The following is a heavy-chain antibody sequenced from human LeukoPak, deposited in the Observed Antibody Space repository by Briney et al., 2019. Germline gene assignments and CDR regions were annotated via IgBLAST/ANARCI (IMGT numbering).Heavy chain of an antibody. CDR1: GYTFTSD. V-gene: IGHV1-8*01. CDR3: ARGAVSRDCTGGSCYHLDI. J-gene: IGHJ3*02. Sequence: ASVKVSCKASGYTFTSDINWVRRATGQGLEWMGWMNPKSGNTGYAQKFQGRVTMTRDISIRTAYMEVNSLRSEDTAVYYCARGAVSRDCTGGSCYHLDIWGQGTMVTVSS. D-gene: IGHD2-15*01. CDR2: MNPKSGNT.